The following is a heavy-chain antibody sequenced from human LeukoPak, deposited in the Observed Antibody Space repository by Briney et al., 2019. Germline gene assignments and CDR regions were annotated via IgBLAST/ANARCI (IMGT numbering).Heavy chain of an antibody. D-gene: IGHD5-18*01. CDR1: GYTFTSYG. CDR3: ARGGKRRGYSYG. V-gene: IGHV1-69*05. Sequence: ASVKVSCKASGYTFTSYGISWVRQAPGQGLEWMGGIIPIFGTANYAQKFQGRVTITTDESTSTAYMELSSLRSEDTAVYYCARGGKRRGYSYGWGQGTLVTVSS. CDR2: IIPIFGTA. J-gene: IGHJ4*02.